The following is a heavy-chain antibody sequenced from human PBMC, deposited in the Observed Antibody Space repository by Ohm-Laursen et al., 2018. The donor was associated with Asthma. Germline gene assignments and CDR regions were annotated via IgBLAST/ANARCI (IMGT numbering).Heavy chain of an antibody. D-gene: IGHD6-19*01. CDR3: ARKFSSGWLFDF. CDR1: GFTFSDYY. CDR2: ISSSGSII. J-gene: IGHJ4*02. Sequence: SLRLSCAASGFTFSDYYMSWIRQAPGKGLEWVSYISSSGSIIYYADSVKGRFTISRDNSKNTLYLQMNSLRAEDTAVYYCARKFSSGWLFDFWGQGTLVTVSS. V-gene: IGHV3-11*01.